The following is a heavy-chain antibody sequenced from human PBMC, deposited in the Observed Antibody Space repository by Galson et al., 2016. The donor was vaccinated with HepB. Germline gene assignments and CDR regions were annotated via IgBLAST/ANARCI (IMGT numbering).Heavy chain of an antibody. CDR1: GGSISTYY. CDR3: ARSNSRMRGWGTRLFYFDY. Sequence: SETLSLTCTVSGGSISTYYWNWIRQPAGKGLEWIGRIYSSGSANYNPSLKSRVTMSVDTSRNQFSLKLSSVTAADTALYYCARSNSRMRGWGTRLFYFDYWGQGTLVTVSS. J-gene: IGHJ4*02. D-gene: IGHD2-8*02. CDR2: IYSSGSA. V-gene: IGHV4-4*07.